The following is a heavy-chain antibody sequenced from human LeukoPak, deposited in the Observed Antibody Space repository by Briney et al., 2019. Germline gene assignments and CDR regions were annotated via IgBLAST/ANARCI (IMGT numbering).Heavy chain of an antibody. CDR2: INPSGGST. CDR3: ARDVRACCGGDCHFDY. J-gene: IGHJ4*02. CDR1: GYTFTSYY. Sequence: ASVKVSCKASGYTFTSYYMHWVRQAPGQGLEWMGIINPSGGSTSYAQKFQGRVTMTRDTSTSTVYMELSSLRSEDTAVYYCARDVRACCGGDCHFDYWGQGTLVTVSS. D-gene: IGHD2-21*02. V-gene: IGHV1-46*01.